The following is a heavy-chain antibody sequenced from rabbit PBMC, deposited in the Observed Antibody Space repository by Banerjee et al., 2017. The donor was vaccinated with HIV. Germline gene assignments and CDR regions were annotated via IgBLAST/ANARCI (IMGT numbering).Heavy chain of an antibody. Sequence: QSLEESGGDLVKPGASLTLTCTASGFSFSSSYMCWVRQAPGKGLDWIACIDVGSSGSTYYASWAKGRFTISKTSSTTVTLQMTSLTAADTATYFCARELVVVLMGLGYYGMDLWGPGTLVTVS. J-gene: IGHJ6*01. CDR2: IDVGSSGST. V-gene: IGHV1S40*01. CDR1: GFSFSSSY. CDR3: ARELVVVLMGLGYYGMDL. D-gene: IGHD8-1*01.